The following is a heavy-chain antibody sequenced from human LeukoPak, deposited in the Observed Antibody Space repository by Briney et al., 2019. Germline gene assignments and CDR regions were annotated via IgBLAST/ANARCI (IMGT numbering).Heavy chain of an antibody. J-gene: IGHJ4*02. V-gene: IGHV3-23*01. CDR2: ISGRGGST. CDR1: GFTFSSYA. D-gene: IGHD3-3*01. Sequence: GGSLRLSCVASGFTFSSYAMNWVRQAPGKGLDWVSVISGRGGSTDFADSVKGRFTISRDNSENTLYLQMNSLRAEDTAVYYCAKDEGGDDYWSGPIDYWGPGTLVTVSS. CDR3: AKDEGGDDYWSGPIDY.